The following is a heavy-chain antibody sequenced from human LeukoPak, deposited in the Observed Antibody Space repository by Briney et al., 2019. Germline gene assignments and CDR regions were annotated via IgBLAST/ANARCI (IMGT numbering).Heavy chain of an antibody. D-gene: IGHD6-13*01. Sequence: GGSLRLSCAASGFTFSSYAMSWVRQAPGKGLEWVSGISGGGGSAYYADSVKGRFTISRDNSKNTLYLQMNSLRAEDTAVYYCAKDGGRGGAAAGSAFDYWGQETLVTVSS. V-gene: IGHV3-23*01. J-gene: IGHJ4*02. CDR3: AKDGGRGGAAAGSAFDY. CDR1: GFTFSSYA. CDR2: ISGGGGSA.